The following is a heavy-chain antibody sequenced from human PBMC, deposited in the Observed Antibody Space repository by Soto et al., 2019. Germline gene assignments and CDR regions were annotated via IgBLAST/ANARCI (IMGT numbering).Heavy chain of an antibody. D-gene: IGHD6-6*01. V-gene: IGHV3-30-3*01. Sequence: GGSLRLSCAASGFTFSSYAMHWVRQAPGKGLEWVAVIPYDGSNKYYADSVKGRFTISRDNSKNTLYLQMNSLRAEDTAVYYCARDAPIIEYSSSSGGAHFDDWGQGTLVTVSS. CDR3: ARDAPIIEYSSSSGGAHFDD. CDR2: IPYDGSNK. CDR1: GFTFSSYA. J-gene: IGHJ4*02.